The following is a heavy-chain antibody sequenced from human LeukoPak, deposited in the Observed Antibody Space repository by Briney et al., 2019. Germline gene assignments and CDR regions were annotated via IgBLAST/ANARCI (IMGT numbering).Heavy chain of an antibody. J-gene: IGHJ6*02. Sequence: SVKVSCKASGGVFTTYAISWVRQAPGQGLEWMGSIIPFLGTTNYAQKFQGRVTITRDTSANTAYMELSSLRSEDTAVYYCAREQWLGSFYYYYYGLDVWGQGTTVTVSS. CDR3: AREQWLGSFYYYYYGLDV. CDR2: IIPFLGTT. D-gene: IGHD6-19*01. CDR1: GGVFTTYA. V-gene: IGHV1-69*04.